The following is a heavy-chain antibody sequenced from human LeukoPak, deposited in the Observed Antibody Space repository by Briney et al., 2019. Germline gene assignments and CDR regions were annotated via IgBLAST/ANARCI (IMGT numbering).Heavy chain of an antibody. CDR2: ISGSGGST. V-gene: IGHV3-23*01. CDR3: AKDRTTVVTPNAFDI. CDR1: GLTFSNYA. D-gene: IGHD4-23*01. Sequence: PGGSLRLSCAASGLTFSNYAMSWVRQAPGKGLEWVSAISGSGGSTYYADSVKGRFTISRDNSKNTLYLQMNSLRAEDTAVYYCAKDRTTVVTPNAFDIWGQGTMVTVSS. J-gene: IGHJ3*02.